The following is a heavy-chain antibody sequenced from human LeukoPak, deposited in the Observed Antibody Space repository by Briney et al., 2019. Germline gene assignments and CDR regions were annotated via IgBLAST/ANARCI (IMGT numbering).Heavy chain of an antibody. CDR1: GGTFSSYA. CDR2: IIPIFGTA. CDR3: ARERKARYCSSTSCYGHHYGMDV. J-gene: IGHJ6*04. V-gene: IGHV1-69*06. D-gene: IGHD2-2*01. Sequence: SVKVSCKASGGTFSSYAISWVRQAPGQGLEWMGGIIPIFGTANYAQKFQGRVTITADKSTSAAYMELSSLRSEDTAVYYCARERKARYCSSTSCYGHHYGMDVWGKGTTVTVSS.